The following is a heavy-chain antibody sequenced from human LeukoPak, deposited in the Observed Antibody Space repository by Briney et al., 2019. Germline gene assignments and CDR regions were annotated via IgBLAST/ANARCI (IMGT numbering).Heavy chain of an antibody. J-gene: IGHJ4*02. V-gene: IGHV1-18*01. CDR1: GYSFVLYG. D-gene: IGHD4-17*01. Sequence: ASVKVSCKASGYSFVLYGISWVRQAPGQGPEWMGWISTYNGNTKYAQKFQGGVTMTTDTSTSTAYMELRSLRSDDTAVYYCARDEDYGIFVNVDYWGQGTLVTVSS. CDR2: ISTYNGNT. CDR3: ARDEDYGIFVNVDY.